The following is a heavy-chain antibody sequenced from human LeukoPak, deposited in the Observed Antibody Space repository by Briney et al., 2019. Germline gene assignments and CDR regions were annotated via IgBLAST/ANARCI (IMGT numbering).Heavy chain of an antibody. D-gene: IGHD3-9*01. CDR1: GGTFSSYA. CDR3: ARVVYDILTGYYYSFDY. V-gene: IGHV1-69*13. Sequence: SVKVSRKASGGTFSSYAISWVRQAPGQGLEWMGGIIPIFGTANYAQKFQGRVTVTADESTSTAYMELSSLRSEDTAVYYCARVVYDILTGYYYSFDYWGQGTLVTVSS. J-gene: IGHJ4*02. CDR2: IIPIFGTA.